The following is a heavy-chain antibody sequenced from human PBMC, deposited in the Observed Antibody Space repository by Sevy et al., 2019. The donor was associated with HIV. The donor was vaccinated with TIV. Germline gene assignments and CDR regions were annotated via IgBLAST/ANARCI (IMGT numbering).Heavy chain of an antibody. Sequence: ASVKVSCKASGYTFTSYYMHWVRQAPGQGLEWMGIINPSGGSTSYAQKFQGRVTMTRDTSTSTVYMELSSLRSEDTAVYYCARGGVLWFGELRRGDIDYWGQGTLVTVSS. J-gene: IGHJ4*02. CDR3: ARGGVLWFGELRRGDIDY. V-gene: IGHV1-46*01. D-gene: IGHD3-10*01. CDR1: GYTFTSYY. CDR2: INPSGGST.